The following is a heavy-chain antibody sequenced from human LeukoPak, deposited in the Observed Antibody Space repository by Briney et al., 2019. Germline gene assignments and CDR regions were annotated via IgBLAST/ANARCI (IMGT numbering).Heavy chain of an antibody. Sequence: GGSLRLSCAASGFTFSSYSMNWVRQAPGKGLEGVSSISSSSSYIYYADSVKGRFTISRDNAKNSLYLQMNSLRAEDTAVYYCARETRALVPAAPNWFDPWGQGTLVTVSS. J-gene: IGHJ5*02. V-gene: IGHV3-21*01. CDR1: GFTFSSYS. D-gene: IGHD2-2*01. CDR3: ARETRALVPAAPNWFDP. CDR2: ISSSSSYI.